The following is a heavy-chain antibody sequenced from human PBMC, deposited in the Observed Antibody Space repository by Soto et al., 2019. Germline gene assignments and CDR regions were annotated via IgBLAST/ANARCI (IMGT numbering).Heavy chain of an antibody. CDR1: GYTFTSYD. J-gene: IGHJ3*02. V-gene: IGHV1-8*01. Sequence: QVQLVQSGAEVKKPGASVKVSCKASGYTFTSYDINWVRQATGQGLEWMGWMNPSSGNTGYAQKFQGRATMIRNTSISTAYMELSSLRSEDTAVYYCATSSLRFLEWLSPNDAFDIGGQGTMVTVSS. D-gene: IGHD3-3*01. CDR2: MNPSSGNT. CDR3: ATSSLRFLEWLSPNDAFDI.